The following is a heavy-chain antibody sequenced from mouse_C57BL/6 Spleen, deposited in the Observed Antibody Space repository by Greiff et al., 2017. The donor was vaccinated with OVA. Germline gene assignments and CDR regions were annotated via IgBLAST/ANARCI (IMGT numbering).Heavy chain of an antibody. V-gene: IGHV14-4*01. CDR2: IDPENGDT. CDR1: GFNIKDDY. CDR3: TTFYAMDY. J-gene: IGHJ4*01. Sequence: VQLKQSGAELVRPGASVQLSCTASGFNIKDDYMHWVKQRPEQGLEWIGWIDPENGDTEYASKFQGKATITADTSSNTAYLQLSSLTSEDTAVYYCTTFYAMDYWGQGTSVTVSS.